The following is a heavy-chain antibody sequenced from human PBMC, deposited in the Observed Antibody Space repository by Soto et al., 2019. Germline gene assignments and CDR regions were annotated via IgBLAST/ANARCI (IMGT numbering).Heavy chain of an antibody. V-gene: IGHV3-23*01. J-gene: IGHJ6*03. CDR3: AKDGFNYDFWSGYSYYYYYYYMDV. CDR2: ISGSGGST. Sequence: GGSLRLSCAASGFTFSSYAMSWVRQAPGKGLEWVSAISGSGGSTYYADSVKGRFTISRDNSKNTLYLQMNSLRAEDTAVYYCAKDGFNYDFWSGYSYYYYYYYMDVWGKGTTVTVSS. D-gene: IGHD3-3*01. CDR1: GFTFSSYA.